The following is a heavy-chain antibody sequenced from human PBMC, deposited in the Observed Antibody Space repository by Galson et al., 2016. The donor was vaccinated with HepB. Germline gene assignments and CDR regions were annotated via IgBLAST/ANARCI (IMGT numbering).Heavy chain of an antibody. V-gene: IGHV4-34*01. J-gene: IGHJ6*02. CDR1: GGSFSGYY. CDR3: ARGHASKYYYYYYGMDV. D-gene: IGHD2-2*01. Sequence: SETLSLTCAVYGGSFSGYYWSWIRQPPGKGLEWIGEINHSGSTNYNPSLKSRVTISVDTSKNQFSLKLSSVTAADTAVYYCARGHASKYYYYYYGMDVWGQGTTVTVSS. CDR2: INHSGST.